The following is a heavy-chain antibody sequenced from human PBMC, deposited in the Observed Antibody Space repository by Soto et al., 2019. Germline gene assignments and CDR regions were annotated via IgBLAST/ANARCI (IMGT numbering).Heavy chain of an antibody. CDR2: IYYSGST. V-gene: IGHV4-59*01. Sequence: QVQLQESGPGLVKPSETLSLTCTVSGGSISSYYWSWIRQPPGKGLEWIGYIYYSGSTNYNPSLKSRVTISVDTSKNQFSLKLSSVTAADTAVYYCARDTYYYDSSGYFRSGYYYYGMDVWGQGTTVTVSS. CDR1: GGSISSYY. D-gene: IGHD3-22*01. J-gene: IGHJ6*02. CDR3: ARDTYYYDSSGYFRSGYYYYGMDV.